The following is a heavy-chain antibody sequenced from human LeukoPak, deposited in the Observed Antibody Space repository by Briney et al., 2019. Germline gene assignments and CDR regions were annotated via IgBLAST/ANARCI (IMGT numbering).Heavy chain of an antibody. CDR2: IKEDGGER. CDR3: VRDRGYCSGGACYALWDY. Sequence: GGSLRLSCAASGFTFSNYWMTWVRQAPGKGLEWVAHIKEDGGERHYVDPVKGRFTISRDNAKNSLYLQMNSLRAEDTAMYYCVRDRGYCSGGACYALWDYWGQGTLVTVSS. V-gene: IGHV3-7*01. J-gene: IGHJ4*02. CDR1: GFTFSNYW. D-gene: IGHD2-15*01.